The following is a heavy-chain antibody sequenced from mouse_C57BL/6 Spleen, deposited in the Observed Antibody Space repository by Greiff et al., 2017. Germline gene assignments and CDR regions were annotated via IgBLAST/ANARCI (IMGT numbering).Heavy chain of an antibody. CDR2: IDPSDSYT. CDR1: GYTFTSYW. D-gene: IGHD4-1*02. V-gene: IGHV1-69*01. CDR3: ARPTGNYFDY. Sequence: QVQLKQPGAELVMPGASVKLSCKASGYTFTSYWMHWVKQRPGQGIEWIGEIDPSDSYTNYNQKFKGKSTLTVDKSSSTAYMQLSSLTSEDSAVYYCARPTGNYFDYWGQGTTLTVSS. J-gene: IGHJ2*01.